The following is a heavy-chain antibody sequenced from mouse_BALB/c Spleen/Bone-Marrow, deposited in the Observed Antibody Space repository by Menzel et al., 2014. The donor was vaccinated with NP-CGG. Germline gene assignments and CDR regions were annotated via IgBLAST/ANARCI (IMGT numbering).Heavy chain of an antibody. CDR1: GYSITSGYT. J-gene: IGHJ4*01. V-gene: IGHV3-1*02. D-gene: IGHD1-1*01. Sequence: EVHLVESGPDLVKPSQSLSLTCTVTGYSITSGYTWHWIRQFPGNTLEWMGYIHHSGTTNYNPSLKSRISITRDTSKNQFFLQLNSVTTEDTATYYCAITTVVNAMDYWGQGTSVTVSS. CDR3: AITTVVNAMDY. CDR2: IHHSGTT.